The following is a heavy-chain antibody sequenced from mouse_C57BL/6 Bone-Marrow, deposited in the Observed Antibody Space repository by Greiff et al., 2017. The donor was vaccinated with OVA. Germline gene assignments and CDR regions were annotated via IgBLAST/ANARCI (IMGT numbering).Heavy chain of an antibody. V-gene: IGHV1-26*01. D-gene: IGHD2-2*01. CDR3: ARHCPYMVKLGDY. J-gene: IGHJ2*01. CDR2: INPNNGGT. CDR1: GYTFTDYY. Sequence: EVQLQQSGPELVKPGASVKISRKASGYTFTDYYMNWVKQSHGKSLEWIGDINPNNGGTSYNQKFKGKATLTVDKSSSTAYMELRSLTSADSAVYYCARHCPYMVKLGDYWGQGTTLTVSS.